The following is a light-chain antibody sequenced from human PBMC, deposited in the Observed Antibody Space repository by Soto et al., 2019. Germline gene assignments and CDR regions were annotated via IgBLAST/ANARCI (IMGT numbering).Light chain of an antibody. CDR1: NIAGKS. Sequence: SYELTQPPSVSVAPGKTARITCGGDNIAGKSVHWYQLKPGQAPVLIIYNDGDRPSGIPERFSGSNSGNTATLTVSWVEAGDEADYSCQLWGSKADPYVLFGGGTKLTVL. J-gene: IGLJ2*01. V-gene: IGLV3-21*04. CDR2: NDG. CDR3: QLWGSKADPYVL.